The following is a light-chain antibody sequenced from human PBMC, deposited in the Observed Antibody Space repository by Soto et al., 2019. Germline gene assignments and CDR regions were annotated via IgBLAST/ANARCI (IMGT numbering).Light chain of an antibody. J-gene: IGKJ1*01. CDR1: QSVSSSY. Sequence: EIVLTQSPGTLSLSPGERATLSCRASQSVSSSYLAWYQHKPGQAPRLLIYGASIRATCIPDRFIGTGSGTDFSLTISRLETEDFAVYFSNQYGSSPRTVGQRTKV. CDR3: NQYGSSPRT. V-gene: IGKV3-20*01. CDR2: GAS.